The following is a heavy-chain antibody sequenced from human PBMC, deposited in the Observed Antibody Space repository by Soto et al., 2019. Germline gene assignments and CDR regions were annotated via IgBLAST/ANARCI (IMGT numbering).Heavy chain of an antibody. CDR2: ISSSSSYI. J-gene: IGHJ4*02. V-gene: IGHV3-21*01. CDR3: ARQIAAAAPRPFDY. Sequence: GGSLRLSCAASGFTFSSYSMNWVRQAPGKGLEWVSSISSSSSYIYYADSVKGRFTISRDNAKNSLYLQMNSLRAENTAVYYCARQIAAAAPRPFDYWGQGTLVTVSS. CDR1: GFTFSSYS. D-gene: IGHD6-13*01.